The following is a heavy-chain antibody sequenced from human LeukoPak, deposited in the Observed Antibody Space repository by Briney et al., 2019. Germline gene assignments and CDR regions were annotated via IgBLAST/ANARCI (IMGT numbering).Heavy chain of an antibody. CDR1: GGSISSGGYS. Sequence: SETLSLTCAVSGGSISSGGYSWSWIRQPPGKGLEWIGYIYHSGSTYYNPSIKSRVTISVDRSKNQFSLKLSSVTAADTAVYYCARADWNYYFDYWGQGTLVTVSS. J-gene: IGHJ4*02. D-gene: IGHD1-7*01. CDR2: IYHSGST. CDR3: ARADWNYYFDY. V-gene: IGHV4-30-2*01.